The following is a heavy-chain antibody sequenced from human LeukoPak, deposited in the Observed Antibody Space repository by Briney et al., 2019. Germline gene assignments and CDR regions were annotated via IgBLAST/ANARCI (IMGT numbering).Heavy chain of an antibody. CDR2: IIPIFGTA. J-gene: IGHJ4*02. D-gene: IGHD6-6*01. CDR1: GYTFTSYY. Sequence: ASVKVSCKASGYTFTSYYMHWVRQAPGQGLEWMGGIIPIFGTANYAQKFQGRVTITTDESTSTAYMELSSLRSEDTAVYYCARVADSSSSLDYWGQGTLVTVSS. CDR3: ARVADSSSSLDY. V-gene: IGHV1-69*05.